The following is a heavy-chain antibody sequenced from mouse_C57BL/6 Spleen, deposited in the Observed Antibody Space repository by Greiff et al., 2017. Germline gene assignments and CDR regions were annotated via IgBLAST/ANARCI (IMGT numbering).Heavy chain of an antibody. D-gene: IGHD3-2*02. V-gene: IGHV1-75*01. CDR1: GYTFTDYY. CDR2: IFPGSGST. CDR3: ARELRLRGWFAY. J-gene: IGHJ3*01. Sequence: QVQLQQSGPELVKPGASVKISCKASGYTFTDYYINWVKQRPGQGLEWIGWIFPGSGSTYDNEKFQGKATLTVDKSSSTAYMLLSSLTSEDSAVYFCARELRLRGWFAYWGHGTLVTVSA.